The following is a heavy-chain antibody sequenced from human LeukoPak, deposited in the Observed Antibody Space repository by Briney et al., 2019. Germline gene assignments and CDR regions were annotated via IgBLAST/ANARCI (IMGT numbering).Heavy chain of an antibody. D-gene: IGHD3-16*01. CDR1: GLTFSRYA. Sequence: GGTLSLSCASSGLTFSRYAMSWVRQASGKGLEWGSAISGSGGSKYYAACVKGRVPISRDNSKTTLYLQMNSLRAEDTAVYYCAKHPGGSDYRGQGTLVTVPS. CDR2: ISGSGGSK. J-gene: IGHJ4*02. V-gene: IGHV3-23*01. CDR3: AKHPGGSDY.